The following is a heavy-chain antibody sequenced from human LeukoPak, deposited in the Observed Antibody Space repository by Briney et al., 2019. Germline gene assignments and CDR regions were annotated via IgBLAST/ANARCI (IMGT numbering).Heavy chain of an antibody. J-gene: IGHJ4*02. CDR2: ISAYNGNT. CDR3: ARGAGYCSSTSCPIYFDY. D-gene: IGHD2-2*01. CDR1: GYTFTIYG. Sequence: ASVKVSFKASGYTFTIYGISWVRQAPGQGLEWMGWISAYNGNTNYAQKLQGRVTMTTDTSTSTAYMELRSLRSDDTAVYYCARGAGYCSSTSCPIYFDYWGQGTLVTVSS. V-gene: IGHV1-18*04.